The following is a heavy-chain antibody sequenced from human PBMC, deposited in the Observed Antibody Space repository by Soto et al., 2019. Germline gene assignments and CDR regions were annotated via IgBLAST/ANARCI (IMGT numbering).Heavy chain of an antibody. CDR1: GFTFSSYA. D-gene: IGHD6-13*01. CDR3: AREIAAAGTVEFYFDY. J-gene: IGHJ4*02. CDR2: ISYDGSNK. V-gene: IGHV3-30-3*01. Sequence: GESLRLSCAASGFTFSSYAMHWVRQAPGKGLEWVAVISYDGSNKYYADSVKGRFTISRDNSKNTLYLQMNSLRAEDTAVYYCAREIAAAGTVEFYFDYWGQGTLVTVSS.